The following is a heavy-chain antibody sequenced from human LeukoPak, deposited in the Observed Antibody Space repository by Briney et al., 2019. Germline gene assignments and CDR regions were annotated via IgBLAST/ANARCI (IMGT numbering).Heavy chain of an antibody. D-gene: IGHD3-3*01. CDR1: GFPFSTYW. Sequence: GGSLRLSCTASGFPFSTYWLSWVRQAPGKGLEWVANINQDGSGEYYAGSVRGRFTIARDNAKNSLYLQMNSLRAEDTAVYYCARDDDVWSGWGHWGRGTLVTVSS. CDR3: ARDDDVWSGWGH. V-gene: IGHV3-7*01. J-gene: IGHJ4*02. CDR2: INQDGSGE.